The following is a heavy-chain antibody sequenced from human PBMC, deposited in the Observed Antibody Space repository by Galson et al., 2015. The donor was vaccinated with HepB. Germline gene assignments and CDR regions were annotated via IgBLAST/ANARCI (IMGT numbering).Heavy chain of an antibody. J-gene: IGHJ2*01. CDR1: GFTFSSYG. CDR3: ARSYGSGSYYRVWYFDL. CDR2: IRYDGSNK. Sequence: SLRLSCAASGFTFSSYGMHWVRQAPGKGLEWVAFIRYDGSNKYYADSVKGRFTISRDNSKSTLYLQMNSLRAEDTAVYYCARSYGSGSYYRVWYFDLWGRGTLVTVSS. D-gene: IGHD3-10*01. V-gene: IGHV3-30*02.